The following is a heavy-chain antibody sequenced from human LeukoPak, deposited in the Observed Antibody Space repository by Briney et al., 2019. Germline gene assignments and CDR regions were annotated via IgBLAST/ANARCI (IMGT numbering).Heavy chain of an antibody. CDR1: GGSFSGYY. CDR3: ARRRDGYNEDFFDY. CDR2: INHSGST. J-gene: IGHJ4*02. D-gene: IGHD5-24*01. Sequence: SETLSLTCAVYGGSFSGYYWSWIRQPPGKGLEWIGEINHSGSTNYNPSLKSRVTISVDTSKNQFSLKLSSVTAADTAVYYCARRRDGYNEDFFDYWGQGTLVTVSS. V-gene: IGHV4-34*01.